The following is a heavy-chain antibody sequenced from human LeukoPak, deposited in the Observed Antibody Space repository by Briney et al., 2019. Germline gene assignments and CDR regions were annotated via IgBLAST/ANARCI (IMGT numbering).Heavy chain of an antibody. D-gene: IGHD3-3*02. J-gene: IGHJ4*02. CDR3: ARDGILGSHDC. CDR1: GFTFRSHW. Sequence: QTGGSLRLSCAASGFTFRSHWMHWVRQTPGKGLVWVSHINNDGSGTSYADSVKGRFTITRDNAKNTLFLQMNSLRAEDTAVYYCARDGILGSHDCWGQGTLVTVSS. V-gene: IGHV3-74*01. CDR2: INNDGSGT.